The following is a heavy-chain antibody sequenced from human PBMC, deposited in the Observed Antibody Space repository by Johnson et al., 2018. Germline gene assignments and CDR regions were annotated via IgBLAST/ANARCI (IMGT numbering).Heavy chain of an antibody. CDR3: TIYSH. CDR1: GFTFSGSA. D-gene: IGHD2-21*01. V-gene: IGHV3-73*01. CDR2: IRSKANSYAT. Sequence: VQLVESGGGLVQPGGSLKLSCAASGFTFSGSAMHWVRQASGTGLEWVGRIRSKANSYATTYAASVKGRFTISRDDSKNTADLQMNSRKTEDTAVYYCTIYSHWGQGTLVTVSS. J-gene: IGHJ1*01.